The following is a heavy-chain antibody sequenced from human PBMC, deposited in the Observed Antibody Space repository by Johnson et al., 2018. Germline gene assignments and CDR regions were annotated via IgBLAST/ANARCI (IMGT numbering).Heavy chain of an antibody. D-gene: IGHD3-10*01. V-gene: IGHV3-48*02. CDR3: ARNRATYNNYKASYI. CDR1: NFTFSTYT. CDR2: IIPASSTI. Sequence: VQLVQSGGGLVQPGGSLRLSCVASNFTFSTYTMNWVRQAPGRGLEWVSFIIPASSTIHYADSVKGRFTTSRDNAKSSLYLQMNSLRDEDTAVYYCARNRATYNNYKASYIWGQGTMVTVS. J-gene: IGHJ3*02.